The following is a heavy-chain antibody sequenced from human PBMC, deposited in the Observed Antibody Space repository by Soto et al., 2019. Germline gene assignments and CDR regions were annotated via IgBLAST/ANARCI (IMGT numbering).Heavy chain of an antibody. D-gene: IGHD1-1*01. CDR3: ARDSGTRKLERRFDY. CDR1: GYTFTRYH. J-gene: IGHJ4*02. V-gene: IGHV1-18*04. Sequence: GASVKVSCKASGYTFTRYHVHWVRQAPGQGLEWMGWISANNGNTNYAQKLQGRVTMTTDTSTSTAYMELRSLRSDDTAVYYCARDSGTRKLERRFDYWGQGTLVTVSS. CDR2: ISANNGNT.